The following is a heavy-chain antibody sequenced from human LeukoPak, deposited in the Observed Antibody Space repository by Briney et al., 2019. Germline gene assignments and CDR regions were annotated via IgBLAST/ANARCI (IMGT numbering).Heavy chain of an antibody. D-gene: IGHD5-24*01. J-gene: IGHJ4*02. Sequence: SETPSLTCTVSGGSISRHYWSWIRQPPGKGLEWIGYIYYSGSTNYNPSLKSRVTILVDTSKNQFSLKLSSVTAADTAVYYCARSDGYNYDYWGQGTLVTVSS. CDR3: ARSDGYNYDY. CDR2: IYYSGST. V-gene: IGHV4-59*08. CDR1: GGSISRHY.